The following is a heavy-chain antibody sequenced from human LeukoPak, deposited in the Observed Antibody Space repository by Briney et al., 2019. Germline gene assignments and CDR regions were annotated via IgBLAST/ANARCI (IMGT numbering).Heavy chain of an antibody. CDR2: MNPNSGNT. D-gene: IGHD1-26*01. CDR3: ARARRFYSGHFDP. V-gene: IGHV1-8*03. J-gene: IGHJ5*02. Sequence: ASVKVSCKASGYTFTSYDINWVRQATGQGLEWMGWMNPNSGNTGYARKFQGRVTITRNTSISTAYMELSSLRSEDTAVYYCARARRFYSGHFDPWGQGTLVTVSS. CDR1: GYTFTSYD.